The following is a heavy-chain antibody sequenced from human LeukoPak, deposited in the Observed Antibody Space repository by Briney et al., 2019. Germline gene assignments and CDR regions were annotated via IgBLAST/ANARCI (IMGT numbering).Heavy chain of an antibody. Sequence: SETLSLTCTVSGGSISTYYWSWIRQPPGKGLEWIGYIYYSGSTNYNPSLKSRVTISVDTSKNQFSLKLSSVTAADTAVYYCASESSIAARGGFDYWGQGTLVTVSS. J-gene: IGHJ4*02. CDR3: ASESSIAARGGFDY. D-gene: IGHD6-6*01. CDR2: IYYSGST. CDR1: GGSISTYY. V-gene: IGHV4-59*01.